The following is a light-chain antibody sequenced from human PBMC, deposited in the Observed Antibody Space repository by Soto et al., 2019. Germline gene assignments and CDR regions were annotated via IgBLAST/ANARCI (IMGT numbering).Light chain of an antibody. CDR2: EVS. Sequence: QSVLTQPASVSGAPGHSITISCTGTSSDVGGYNYVSWYQQHPGKAPKLMIYEVSTRPSGVSTRFSGFKSGNTASLSISGLQAEDEADYYCGSYTSSSAGFGTGTKGTVL. CDR3: GSYTSSSAG. J-gene: IGLJ1*01. CDR1: SSDVGGYNY. V-gene: IGLV2-14*01.